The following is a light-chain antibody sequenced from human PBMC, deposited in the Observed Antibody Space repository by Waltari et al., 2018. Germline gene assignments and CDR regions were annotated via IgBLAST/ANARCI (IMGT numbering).Light chain of an antibody. CDR2: NNI. J-gene: IGLJ3*02. CDR1: SSNIGAGHD. Sequence: QSVLTQPPSVSGAPGQRVTISCTGSSSNIGAGHDVHWYQHLPGRAPRPLISNNINRPSGVPDRIPGSNSGTSASLVITGLQAEDEAEFYCQSYDDSLSGYVFGGGTKLTVL. V-gene: IGLV1-40*01. CDR3: QSYDDSLSGYV.